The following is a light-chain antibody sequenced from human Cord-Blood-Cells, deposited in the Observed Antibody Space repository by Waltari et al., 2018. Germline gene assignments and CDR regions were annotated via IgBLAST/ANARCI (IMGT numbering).Light chain of an antibody. CDR3: QQRYSTCRS. Sequence: DLQMTLTPSYLSASVEDRVTITCRASDSITSNLNWYQQNPRKAPKRLIYASSSLQRGVAGSLSGSGSGTDCTLHISSLQRADSATNYCQQRYSTCRSFGHGT. CDR2: ASS. J-gene: IGKJ2*01. CDR1: DSITSN. V-gene: IGKV1-39*01.